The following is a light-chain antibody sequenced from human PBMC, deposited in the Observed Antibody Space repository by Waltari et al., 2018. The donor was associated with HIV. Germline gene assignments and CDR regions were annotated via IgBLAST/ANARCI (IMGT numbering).Light chain of an antibody. J-gene: IGLJ1*01. CDR2: DNN. V-gene: IGLV1-51*01. Sequence: QSVLTQPPSVSAAPGQKVTISCSGASSNIGNNYVAWYQQVPGTAPKLLIYDNNKRPSGIPDQVSGSKSGTSATLDIAGLQTGDEADYYCGTGDSALSGHYVFGTGTKVTVL. CDR3: GTGDSALSGHYV. CDR1: SSNIGNNY.